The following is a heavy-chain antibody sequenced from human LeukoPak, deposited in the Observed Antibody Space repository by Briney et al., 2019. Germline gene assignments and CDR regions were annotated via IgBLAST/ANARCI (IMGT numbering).Heavy chain of an antibody. CDR2: IYYSGST. CDR3: TSGWQQLVFDY. Sequence: SETLSLTCTVSGGPISSYYWSWIRQPPGKGLEWIGYIYYSGSTNYNPSLKSRVTISVDTSKNQFSLKLSSVTAADTAVYYCTSGWQQLVFDYWGQGTLVTVSS. J-gene: IGHJ4*02. V-gene: IGHV4-59*01. CDR1: GGPISSYY. D-gene: IGHD6-13*01.